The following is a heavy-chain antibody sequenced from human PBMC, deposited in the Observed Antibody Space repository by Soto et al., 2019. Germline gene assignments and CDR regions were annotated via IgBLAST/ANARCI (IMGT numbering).Heavy chain of an antibody. CDR3: ASPSLGAFDI. V-gene: IGHV4-39*01. CDR1: GGSIGSSNYF. Sequence: SETLSLTCTISGGSIGSSNYFWGWIRQPPGKGLEWIGSIYYSGSTSYNSSLKSRVTISVDTSKNQFSLRLSPVTAADTAVYYCASPSLGAFDIWGQGTMVTVSS. D-gene: IGHD3-16*01. J-gene: IGHJ3*02. CDR2: IYYSGST.